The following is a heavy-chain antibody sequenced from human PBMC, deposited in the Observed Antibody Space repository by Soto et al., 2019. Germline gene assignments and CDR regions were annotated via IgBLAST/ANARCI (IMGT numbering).Heavy chain of an antibody. V-gene: IGHV3-15*01. CDR2: IKSKTDGGTT. J-gene: IGHJ4*02. D-gene: IGHD3-9*01. CDR1: GFTFSNAW. CDR3: TTEVSYDILTGYRSPD. Sequence: EVQLVESGGGLVQPGGSLRLSCAASGFTFSNAWMSWVRQAPGKGLEWVGRIKSKTDGGTTDYAAPVKGRFTISRDDSKNTLYLQMNSLKTEDTAVYYCTTEVSYDILTGYRSPDWGQGTLVTVSS.